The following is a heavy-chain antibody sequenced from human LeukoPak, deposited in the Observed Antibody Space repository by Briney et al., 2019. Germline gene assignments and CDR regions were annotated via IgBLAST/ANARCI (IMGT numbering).Heavy chain of an antibody. CDR1: GGTFSSYA. CDR2: IIPIFGTA. Sequence: GASVKVSCKASGGTFSSYAISWVRQAPGQGLEWMGGIIPIFGTANYAQKFQGRVTITADESTSTAYMELSSLRSEDTAVYYCARDLRGQGAIVVVTLGWFDPWGQGTLVTVSS. D-gene: IGHD3-22*01. V-gene: IGHV1-69*13. CDR3: ARDLRGQGAIVVVTLGWFDP. J-gene: IGHJ5*02.